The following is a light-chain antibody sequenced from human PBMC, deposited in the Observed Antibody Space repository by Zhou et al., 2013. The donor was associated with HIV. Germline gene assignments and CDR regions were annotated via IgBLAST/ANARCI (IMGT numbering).Light chain of an antibody. CDR3: QQYNTWPPTPWT. V-gene: IGKV3-15*01. CDR1: QSVSSN. Sequence: EIVMTQSPATLSVSPGERATLSCRASQSVSSNLAWYQQKPGQAPRLLIYGASTRATDIPARFSGSGSGTEFSLTISSLQSEDFAVYYCQQYNTWPPTPWTFGQGTEVEIK. CDR2: GAS. J-gene: IGKJ1*01.